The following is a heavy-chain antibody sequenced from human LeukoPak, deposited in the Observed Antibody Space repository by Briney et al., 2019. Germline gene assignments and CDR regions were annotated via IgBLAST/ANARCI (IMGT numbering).Heavy chain of an antibody. D-gene: IGHD3-3*01. CDR1: GFTFSSYA. CDR2: ISGSGGST. CDR3: AKDTSGDRFLIDAFDI. J-gene: IGHJ3*02. V-gene: IGHV3-23*01. Sequence: PGGSLRLSCAASGFTFSSYAMSWVRQAPGKGLEWVSAISGSGGSTYYADSVKGRFTISRDNSKNTLYLQMNSLRAEDTAVYYCAKDTSGDRFLIDAFDIWGQGTMVTVSS.